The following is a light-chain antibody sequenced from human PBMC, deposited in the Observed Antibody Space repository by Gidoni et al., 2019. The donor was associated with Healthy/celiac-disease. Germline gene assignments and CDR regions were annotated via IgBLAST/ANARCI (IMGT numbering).Light chain of an antibody. Sequence: IQMTQFPSSLSASVGDRVTITCRASQSISSYLNWYQQKPVKAPKLLIYAASSLQSGVPSRFSGSGSGTDFTLTISSLQPEDFATYYCQQSYSTPRTFGQGTKVEIK. CDR3: QQSYSTPRT. V-gene: IGKV1-39*01. CDR1: QSISSY. J-gene: IGKJ1*01. CDR2: AAS.